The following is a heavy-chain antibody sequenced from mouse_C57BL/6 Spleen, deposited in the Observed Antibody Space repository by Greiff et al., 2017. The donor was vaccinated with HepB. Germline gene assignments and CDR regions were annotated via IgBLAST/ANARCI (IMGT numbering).Heavy chain of an antibody. J-gene: IGHJ4*01. V-gene: IGHV3-6*01. Sequence: EVKLLESGPGLVKPSQSLSLTCSVTGYSITSGYYWNWIRQFPGNKLEWMGYISYDGSNNYNPSLKNRISITRDTSTNQVFLTLNSVTTEDTATFYCAYHYGRDYAMDYWGQGTSVTVSS. D-gene: IGHD1-1*02. CDR1: GYSITSGYY. CDR3: AYHYGRDYAMDY. CDR2: ISYDGSN.